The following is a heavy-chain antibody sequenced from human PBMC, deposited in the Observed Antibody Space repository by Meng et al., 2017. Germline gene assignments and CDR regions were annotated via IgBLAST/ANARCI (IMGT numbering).Heavy chain of an antibody. Sequence: QDQLVHAGAEVEKPGASLKVSCKASGYTFTRYGMHGGRTAPGQRLEGMGWINAGNGNTKYSQKFQGRVTITRDTSASTAYMELSSLRSEDTAVYYCARDKLKTFDPWGQGTLVTVSS. V-gene: IGHV1-3*01. CDR1: GYTFTRYG. CDR3: ARDKLKTFDP. CDR2: INAGNGNT. J-gene: IGHJ5*02.